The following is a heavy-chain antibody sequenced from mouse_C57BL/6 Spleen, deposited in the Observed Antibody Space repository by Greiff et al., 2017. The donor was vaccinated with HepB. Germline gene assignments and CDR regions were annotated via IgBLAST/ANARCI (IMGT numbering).Heavy chain of an antibody. CDR1: GFNIKDDY. CDR3: TLHYYGSSYAMDY. Sequence: EVQLQQSGAELVRPGASVKLSCTASGFNIKDDYMHWVKQRPEQGLEWIGWIDPENGDTEYASKFQGKATITADTSSNTADLQLSSLTSEDTAVYYCTLHYYGSSYAMDYWGQGTSVTVSS. V-gene: IGHV14-4*01. D-gene: IGHD1-1*01. J-gene: IGHJ4*01. CDR2: IDPENGDT.